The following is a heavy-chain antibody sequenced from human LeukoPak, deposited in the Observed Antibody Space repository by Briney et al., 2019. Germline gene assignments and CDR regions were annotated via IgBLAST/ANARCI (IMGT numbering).Heavy chain of an antibody. CDR1: GFTFSSYA. CDR2: IYGSGDKT. V-gene: IGHV3-23*01. Sequence: GGSLRLSCAASGFTFSSYAMNWVRQAPGKGLEWVSVIYGSGDKTYYADSVKGRFTISRDNSKNTLYLQTNSLRVDDTAVYYCAKERSSGLHDAFDIWGQGTMVTVSS. D-gene: IGHD6-6*01. CDR3: AKERSSGLHDAFDI. J-gene: IGHJ3*02.